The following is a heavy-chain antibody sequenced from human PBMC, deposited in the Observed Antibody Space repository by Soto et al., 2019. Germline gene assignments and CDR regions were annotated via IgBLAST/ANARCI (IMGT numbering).Heavy chain of an antibody. CDR3: CRASGLNRFDP. D-gene: IGHD2-15*01. CDR2: INAGNGNT. J-gene: IGHJ5*02. Sequence: QVQLVQSGAEVKKPGASVKVSCKASGYTFTSYAMHWVRQAPGQRLEWMGWINAGNGNTKYSQTFQGRVTITRDTTASTAYMELSSLRSDDTAVYSSCRASGLNRFDPWRQGTLVTVSS. CDR1: GYTFTSYA. V-gene: IGHV1-3*01.